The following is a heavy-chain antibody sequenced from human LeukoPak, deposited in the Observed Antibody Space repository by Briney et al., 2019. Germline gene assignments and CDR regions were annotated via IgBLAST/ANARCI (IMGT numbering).Heavy chain of an antibody. V-gene: IGHV4-38-2*02. D-gene: IGHD5-24*01. J-gene: IGHJ6*02. Sequence: PSETLSLTCTVSGYSISSGYYWGWIRQPPGKGLEWIGSIYHSGSTYYNPSLKSRVTISVDTSKNQFSLKLSSVTAADTAVYYCARGLTRDGYNPTYYYYYGMDVWGQGTTVTVSS. CDR1: GYSISSGYY. CDR3: ARGLTRDGYNPTYYYYYGMDV. CDR2: IYHSGST.